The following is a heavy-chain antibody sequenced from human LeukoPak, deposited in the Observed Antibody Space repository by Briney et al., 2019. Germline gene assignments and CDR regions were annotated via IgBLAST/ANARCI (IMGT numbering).Heavy chain of an antibody. J-gene: IGHJ4*02. V-gene: IGHV4-59*01. CDR1: GGSISSYY. CDR2: IYYSGST. CDR3: ASLYSGYDLAYFDY. Sequence: SETLSLTCTVSGGSISSYYSRWIRQPPGKGLEWIGYIYYSGSTNYNPSLKSRVTISVDTSKNQFSLKLSSVTAADTAVYYCASLYSGYDLAYFDYWGQGTLVTVSS. D-gene: IGHD5-12*01.